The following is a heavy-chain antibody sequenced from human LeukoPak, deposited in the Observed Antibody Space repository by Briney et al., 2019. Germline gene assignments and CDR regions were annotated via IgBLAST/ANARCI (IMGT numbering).Heavy chain of an antibody. D-gene: IGHD2-2*01. Sequence: SVNVSRKASGGTFSSYAISWVRQAPGQGLEWMGGIIPIFGTANYAQKFQGRVTITADESTSTAYMELSSLRSEDTAVYYCAREGYCSSTSCYFFDYWGQGTLVTVSS. V-gene: IGHV1-69*01. J-gene: IGHJ4*02. CDR3: AREGYCSSTSCYFFDY. CDR1: GGTFSSYA. CDR2: IIPIFGTA.